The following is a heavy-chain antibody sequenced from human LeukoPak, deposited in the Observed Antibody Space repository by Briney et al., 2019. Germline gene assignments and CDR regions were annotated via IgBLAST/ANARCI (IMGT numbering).Heavy chain of an antibody. Sequence: GGSLRLSCVASGFTFSSYEMNWVRQAPGKGLEWVSYISRSGSAIYQADSVKGRFTLSRDNDKKSLYLEMKSLRAEDTAVYYCARERETTVTYDAFDIWGLGTMVTVSS. CDR3: ARERETTVTYDAFDI. D-gene: IGHD4-17*01. CDR1: GFTFSSYE. V-gene: IGHV3-48*03. J-gene: IGHJ3*02. CDR2: ISRSGSAI.